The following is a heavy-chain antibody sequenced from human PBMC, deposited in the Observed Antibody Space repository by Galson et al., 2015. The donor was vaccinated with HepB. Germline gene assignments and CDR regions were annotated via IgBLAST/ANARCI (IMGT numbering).Heavy chain of an antibody. V-gene: IGHV3-21*01. Sequence: SLRLSCAASGFTFSSYSMNWVRQAPGKGLEWVSSISSSSSYIYYADSVKGRFTISRDNAKNSLYLQMNSLRAEDTAVYYCAREEGYDFWSGLDQYFQHWGQGTLVTVSS. D-gene: IGHD3-3*01. J-gene: IGHJ1*01. CDR1: GFTFSSYS. CDR3: AREEGYDFWSGLDQYFQH. CDR2: ISSSSSYI.